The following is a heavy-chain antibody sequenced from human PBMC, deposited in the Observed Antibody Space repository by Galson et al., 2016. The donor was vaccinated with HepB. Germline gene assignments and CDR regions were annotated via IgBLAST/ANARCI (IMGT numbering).Heavy chain of an antibody. D-gene: IGHD2-15*01. V-gene: IGHV4-4*02. J-gene: IGHJ4*02. CDR1: GGSISSINW. CDR2: IHQSGIT. CDR3: ARDRGGGFGYIEY. Sequence: SETLSVTCGVSGGSISSINWWGWVRQPPGKSLEWIGEIHQSGITNYKWSLKSRATISLDRSKNQLSLNLTSVTAADTAVYYCARDRGGGFGYIEYWGQGALVIVST.